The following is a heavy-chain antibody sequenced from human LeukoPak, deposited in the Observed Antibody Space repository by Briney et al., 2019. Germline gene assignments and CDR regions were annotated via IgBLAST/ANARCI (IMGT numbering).Heavy chain of an antibody. V-gene: IGHV4-38-2*02. CDR2: INHSGST. Sequence: PSETLSLTCTVSGYSISSGYYWGWIRQPPGKGLEWIGEINHSGSTNYNPSLKSRVTISVDTSKNQFSLKLSSVTAADTAVYYCASVVVPADWGQGTLVTVSS. CDR1: GYSISSGYY. D-gene: IGHD2-2*01. CDR3: ASVVVPAD. J-gene: IGHJ4*02.